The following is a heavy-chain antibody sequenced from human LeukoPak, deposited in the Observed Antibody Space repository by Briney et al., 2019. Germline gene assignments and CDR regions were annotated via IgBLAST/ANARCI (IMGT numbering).Heavy chain of an antibody. J-gene: IGHJ4*02. V-gene: IGHV4-61*05. CDR3: ARLRDYYDSSGTSYYFDY. CDR1: GGSISSSSYY. CDR2: IYYSGST. D-gene: IGHD3-22*01. Sequence: SETLSLTCTVSGGSISSSSYYWSWIRQPPGKGLEWIGYIYYSGSTNYNPSLKSRVTISVDTSKNQFSLKLSSVTAADTAVYYCARLRDYYDSSGTSYYFDYWGQGTLVTVSS.